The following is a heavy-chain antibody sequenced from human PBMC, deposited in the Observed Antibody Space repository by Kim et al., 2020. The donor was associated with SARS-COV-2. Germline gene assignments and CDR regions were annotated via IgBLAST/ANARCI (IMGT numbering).Heavy chain of an antibody. J-gene: IGHJ4*02. CDR2: IKPDGSLK. CDR3: ARDDGFRSIDH. V-gene: IGHV3-7*01. Sequence: GGSLRLSCAASGFAIGGYWMAWLRQFPGKGLEWVANIKPDGSLKFYVDSVEGRFTVSRDNVKNSVYVQMDGLRPEDTAVYYCARDDGFRSIDHWGQGILV. D-gene: IGHD6-25*01. CDR1: GFAIGGYW.